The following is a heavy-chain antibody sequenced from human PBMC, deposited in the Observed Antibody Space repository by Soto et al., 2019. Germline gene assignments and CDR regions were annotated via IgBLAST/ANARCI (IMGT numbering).Heavy chain of an antibody. D-gene: IGHD3-22*01. CDR3: ARQIYDSDTGPNFQYYFDS. J-gene: IGHJ4*02. CDR2: IDPSDSQT. CDR1: GYSFAGSW. Sequence: GESLKISCKGSGYSFAGSWITWVRQKPGKGLEWMGRIDPSDSQTYYSPSFRGHVTISVTKSITTVFLQWSSLRASDTAMYYCARQIYDSDTGPNFQYYFDSWSQGTPVTVSS. V-gene: IGHV5-10-1*01.